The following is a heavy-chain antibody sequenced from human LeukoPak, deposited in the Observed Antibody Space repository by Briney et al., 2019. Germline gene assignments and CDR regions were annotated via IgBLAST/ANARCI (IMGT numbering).Heavy chain of an antibody. D-gene: IGHD4-17*01. Sequence: PGGSLRLSCVASGFTFNIYAMSWVRQAPGKGLEWVSIISGSGGSTIYADSVKGRFTISRDNSKNTLYLQMNSLRAEDTAVYYCARRDDYGYFIDYWGQGTLVTVSS. CDR3: ARRDDYGYFIDY. J-gene: IGHJ4*02. CDR1: GFTFNIYA. CDR2: ISGSGGST. V-gene: IGHV3-23*01.